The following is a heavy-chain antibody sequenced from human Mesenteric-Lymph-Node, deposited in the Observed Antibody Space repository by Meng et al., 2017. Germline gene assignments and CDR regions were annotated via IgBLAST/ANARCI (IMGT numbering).Heavy chain of an antibody. CDR2: IYHGVNI. V-gene: IGHV4-30-2*01. CDR3: VRDTRRGGGWFDP. CDR1: CDSITSGDYS. Sequence: QLHEPGLGLVKPSQTLAPTLAFPCDSITSGDYSWTWIRQPPGKGLEWIGYIYHGVNIYYTPSLRSRVTISVDKSRNQFSLKLTSVSAADTAVYYCVRDTRRGGGWFDPWGQGTLVTVSS. J-gene: IGHJ5*02. D-gene: IGHD3-10*01.